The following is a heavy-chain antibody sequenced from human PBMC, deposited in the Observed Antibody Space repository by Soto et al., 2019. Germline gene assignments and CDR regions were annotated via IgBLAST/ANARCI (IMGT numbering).Heavy chain of an antibody. CDR3: ARDPSPQMGMAGGDY. V-gene: IGHV1-69*01. CDR2: ITPIFGTA. Sequence: QVQLVQSGAEVKKPGSSVKVSCKASGGTFSSYAISWVRQAPGQGLEWMGGITPIFGTANYAQKFQGRVTITADESTSTAYMELSSLRSEDTAVYYCARDPSPQMGMAGGDYWGQGTLVTVSS. D-gene: IGHD6-13*01. CDR1: GGTFSSYA. J-gene: IGHJ4*02.